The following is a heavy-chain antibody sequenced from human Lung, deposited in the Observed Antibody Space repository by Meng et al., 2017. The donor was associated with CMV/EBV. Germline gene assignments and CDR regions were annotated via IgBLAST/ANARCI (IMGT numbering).Heavy chain of an antibody. J-gene: IGHJ4*02. Sequence: GGSLRLSCAASGFTFSTSWMTWVRQAPGKGREGVANIREDGSSKYYADPVKGRFTISRDNAKNSLFLQMSSLRAEDTAMYYCARAGLGYCSVTSCYNDYWGQGXLVTVSS. CDR1: GFTFSTSW. CDR3: ARAGLGYCSVTSCYNDY. CDR2: IREDGSSK. D-gene: IGHD2-2*02. V-gene: IGHV3-7*01.